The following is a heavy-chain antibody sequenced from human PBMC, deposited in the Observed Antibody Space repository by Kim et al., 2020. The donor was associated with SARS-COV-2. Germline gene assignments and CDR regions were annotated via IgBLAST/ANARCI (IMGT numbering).Heavy chain of an antibody. Sequence: SSYIYYAESGKGRFTISRDNAKNSLYLQMNSLRAEDTAVYYCARAGSSTIWGQGTLVTVSS. V-gene: IGHV3-21*01. D-gene: IGHD2-2*01. J-gene: IGHJ4*02. CDR3: ARAGSSTI. CDR2: SSYI.